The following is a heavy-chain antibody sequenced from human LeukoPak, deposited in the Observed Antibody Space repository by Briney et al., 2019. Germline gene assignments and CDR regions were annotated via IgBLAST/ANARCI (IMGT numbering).Heavy chain of an antibody. CDR2: IYYSGST. D-gene: IGHD2/OR15-2a*01. V-gene: IGHV4-39*07. CDR3: ARDVFFRAHNWFDP. CDR1: GDSISSSSSY. Sequence: SETLSLTCSVSGDSISSSSSYWGWIRQPPGKGLEWIGNIYYSGSTNYNPSLTSRVTISVDTSKNQFSLKLNSVTAADTAVYYCARDVFFRAHNWFDPWGQGTLVTVSS. J-gene: IGHJ5*02.